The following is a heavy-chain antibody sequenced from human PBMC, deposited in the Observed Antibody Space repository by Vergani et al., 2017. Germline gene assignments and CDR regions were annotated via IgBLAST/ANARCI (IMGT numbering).Heavy chain of an antibody. CDR2: INHSGST. V-gene: IGHV4-34*01. Sequence: QVQLQQWGAGLLKPSETLSLTCAVYGGSFSGYYWSWIRQPPGKGLEWIGEINHSGSTNYNPSLKSRVTISVDTSKNQFSLKLSSVTAADTAVYYCARFGYDSGGYYKYDAFDIWGQGTMVTVSS. D-gene: IGHD3-22*01. CDR3: ARFGYDSGGYYKYDAFDI. CDR1: GGSFSGYY. J-gene: IGHJ3*02.